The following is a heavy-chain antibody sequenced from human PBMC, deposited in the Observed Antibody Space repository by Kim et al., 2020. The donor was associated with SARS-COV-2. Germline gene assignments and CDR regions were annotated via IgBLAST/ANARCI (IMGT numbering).Heavy chain of an antibody. CDR3: AKEQYYYDSSGYYYAFDY. V-gene: IGHV3-30*02. D-gene: IGHD3-22*01. J-gene: IGHJ4*02. Sequence: GRFTIPRDNSKQTLYLQMNSLRAEDTAVYYCAKEQYYYDSSGYYYAFDYWGQGTLVTVSS.